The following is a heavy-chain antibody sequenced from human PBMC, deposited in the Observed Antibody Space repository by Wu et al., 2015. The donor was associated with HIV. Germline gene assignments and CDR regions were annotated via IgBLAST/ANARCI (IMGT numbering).Heavy chain of an antibody. J-gene: IGHJ4*03. Sequence: QVQLVQSGAEVKKPGASVKVSCKASGYRFTGYYIHWVRQAPGQGLEWMGWINPNSGGTNYAQKFQGRVTMTRDTSISTAYMELSRLRSDDDGRVLTCARDRAAAGTSLDYVGTRDXGPPSPX. D-gene: IGHD6-13*01. CDR2: INPNSGGT. V-gene: IGHV1-2*02. CDR3: ARDRAAAGTSLDY. CDR1: GYRFTGYY.